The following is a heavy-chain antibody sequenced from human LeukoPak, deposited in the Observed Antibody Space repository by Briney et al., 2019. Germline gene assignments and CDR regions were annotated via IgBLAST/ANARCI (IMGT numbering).Heavy chain of an antibody. D-gene: IGHD6-19*01. V-gene: IGHV3-74*01. Sequence: GGSLRLSCAASGFTFSSYWMHWVRQAPGKGLVWGSRINTDGSSTTYADSVKGRFTISRDNAKNTLYLQMNSLRAEDTAVYYCARAVAGPEGWFDPWGQGTLVTVSS. CDR1: GFTFSSYW. CDR2: INTDGSST. J-gene: IGHJ5*02. CDR3: ARAVAGPEGWFDP.